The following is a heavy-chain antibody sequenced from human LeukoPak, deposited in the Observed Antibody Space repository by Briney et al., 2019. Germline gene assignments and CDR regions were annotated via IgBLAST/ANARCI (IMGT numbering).Heavy chain of an antibody. CDR2: ISSSGSTI. Sequence: PGGSLRHSCAASGFTFSDYYMSWIRQAPGKGLEWVSYISSSGSTIYYADSVKGRFTISRDNAKNSLYLQMNSLRAEDTAVYYCAKDRSPGWPSLLVGFDYWGQGTLVTVSS. CDR3: AKDRSPGWPSLLVGFDY. CDR1: GFTFSDYY. D-gene: IGHD5-24*01. V-gene: IGHV3-11*04. J-gene: IGHJ4*02.